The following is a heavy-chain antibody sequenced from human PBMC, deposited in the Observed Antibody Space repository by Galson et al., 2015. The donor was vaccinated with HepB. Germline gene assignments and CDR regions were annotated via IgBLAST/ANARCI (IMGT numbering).Heavy chain of an antibody. CDR1: GFTFSSYA. J-gene: IGHJ4*02. CDR2: ISGRGDNT. Sequence: SLRLSCAASGFTFSSYAMSWIRQAPGKGLEWVSVISGRGDNTNYADSVKGRFTISRDNSKSTLHLQMNSLTAEDTAVYYCTKRDSGYEDQWGQGTLVTVSS. V-gene: IGHV3-23*01. CDR3: TKRDSGYEDQ. D-gene: IGHD5-12*01.